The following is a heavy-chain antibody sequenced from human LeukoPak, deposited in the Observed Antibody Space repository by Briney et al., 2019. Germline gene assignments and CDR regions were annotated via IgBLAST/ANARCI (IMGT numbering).Heavy chain of an antibody. D-gene: IGHD3-10*02. V-gene: IGHV3-23*01. CDR3: AKQSYARSLGE. CDR2: TNSGGTTT. J-gene: IGHJ4*02. CDR1: GFPFSDFS. Sequence: GGSLRLSCATSGFPFSDFSMTWVRQAPGKGLEWISPTNSGGTTTYYAESVMGRFTISRDNFKNALYLQMSSLRVEDTAMYYSAKQSYARSLGEGGPATLVTVSS.